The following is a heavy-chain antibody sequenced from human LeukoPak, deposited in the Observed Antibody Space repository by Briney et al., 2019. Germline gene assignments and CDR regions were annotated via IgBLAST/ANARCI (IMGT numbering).Heavy chain of an antibody. D-gene: IGHD3-3*01. Sequence: PGGSLRLSCAASGFTFEDYAMHWVRQGPGKGLEWVSLISGNGNNIYYADSVKGRFTISRDNSKNSLYLQMNSLRTGDTALYYCAKDLPQYYDFWSGYYGGFDYWGQGTLVTVSS. V-gene: IGHV3-43*02. J-gene: IGHJ4*02. CDR1: GFTFEDYA. CDR3: AKDLPQYYDFWSGYYGGFDY. CDR2: ISGNGNNI.